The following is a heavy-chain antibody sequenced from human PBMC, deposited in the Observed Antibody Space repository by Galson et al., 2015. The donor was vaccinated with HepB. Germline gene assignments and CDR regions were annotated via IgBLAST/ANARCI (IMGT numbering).Heavy chain of an antibody. D-gene: IGHD2-2*01. CDR2: IYPGDSYT. Sequence: QSGAEVKKPGESLKISCKGSGYRFTNYWIGWVRQMPGKGLEWMGIIYPGDSYTTYSPSFQGQVTISADKSINTAYLQWSSLKTSDTALYYCARSAVPVARGYYYYYGRDVWGQGTTVTVSS. CDR1: GYRFTNYW. V-gene: IGHV5-51*01. CDR3: ARSAVPVARGYYYYYGRDV. J-gene: IGHJ6*02.